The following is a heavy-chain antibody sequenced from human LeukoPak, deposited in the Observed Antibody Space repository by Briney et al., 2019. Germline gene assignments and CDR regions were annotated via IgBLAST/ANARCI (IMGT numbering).Heavy chain of an antibody. CDR2: MNPNSGNT. Sequence: GASVKVSCKASGGTFSSYAISWVRQAPGQGLEWMGWMNPNSGNTGYAQKFQGRITMTRNTSISTAYMELSSLISEDTAVYYCARVPSGGDKFDPWGQGTLVTVSS. J-gene: IGHJ5*02. CDR3: ARVPSGGDKFDP. CDR1: GGTFSSYA. D-gene: IGHD6-25*01. V-gene: IGHV1-8*02.